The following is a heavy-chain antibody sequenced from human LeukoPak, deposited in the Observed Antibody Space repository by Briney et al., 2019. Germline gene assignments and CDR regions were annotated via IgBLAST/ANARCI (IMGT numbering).Heavy chain of an antibody. CDR3: ARDPGFDAFDI. V-gene: IGHV3-30-3*01. D-gene: IGHD1-1*01. J-gene: IGHJ3*02. CDR1: GFTFSSYA. Sequence: GGSLGLSCAASGFTFSSYAMHWVRQAPGKGLEWVAVISYDGSNKYYADSVKGRFTISRDNSKNTLYLQMNSLRAEDTAVYYCARDPGFDAFDIWGQGTMVTVSS. CDR2: ISYDGSNK.